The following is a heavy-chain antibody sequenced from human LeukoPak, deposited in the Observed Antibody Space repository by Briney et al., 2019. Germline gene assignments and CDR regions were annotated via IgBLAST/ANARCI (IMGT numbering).Heavy chain of an antibody. J-gene: IGHJ4*02. CDR1: GGSIGGDH. CDR3: ARAVTGTSMVDY. Sequence: SETLSLTCTISGGSIGGDHWSWIRQAPGKGLEWIGYISYTGSTSSNPSLRNRVTISLHTSENQFSLRLTSVTAADTAVYYCARAVTGTSMVDYWGQGTLVAVSS. CDR2: ISYTGST. D-gene: IGHD6-19*01. V-gene: IGHV4-59*08.